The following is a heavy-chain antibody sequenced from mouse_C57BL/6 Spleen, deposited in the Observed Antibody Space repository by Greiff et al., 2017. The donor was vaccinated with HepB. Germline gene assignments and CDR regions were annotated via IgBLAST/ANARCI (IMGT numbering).Heavy chain of an antibody. CDR1: GYTFTSYG. CDR2: IYPRSGNT. D-gene: IGHD2-2*01. J-gene: IGHJ4*01. V-gene: IGHV1-81*01. CDR3: ARGGYERAMDY. Sequence: LVESGAELARPGASVKLSCKASGYTFTSYGISWVKQRTGQGLEWIGEIYPRSGNTYYNEKFKGKATLTADKSSSTAYMELRSLTSEDSAVYFCARGGYERAMDYWGQGTSVTVSS.